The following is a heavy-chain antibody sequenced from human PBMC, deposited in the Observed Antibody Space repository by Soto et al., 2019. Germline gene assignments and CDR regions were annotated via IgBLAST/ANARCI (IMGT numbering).Heavy chain of an antibody. CDR3: AMYSSSSGLVDY. D-gene: IGHD6-6*01. V-gene: IGHV1-69*13. Sequence: SVKVSCKASGGTFSSYAISWVRQAPGQGLEWMGGIIPIFGTANYAQKFQGRVTITADESTSTAYMELSSLRSEDTAVYYCAMYSSSSGLVDYWGQGTLVTVSS. CDR2: IIPIFGTA. CDR1: GGTFSSYA. J-gene: IGHJ4*02.